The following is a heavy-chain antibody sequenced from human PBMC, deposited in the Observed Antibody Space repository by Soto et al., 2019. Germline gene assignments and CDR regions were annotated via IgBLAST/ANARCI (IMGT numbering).Heavy chain of an antibody. V-gene: IGHV1-18*04. CDR3: ARSELERGEVGYYGMDV. Sequence: QVQLVQSGADLKKPGASVQVSCKTSGYTFSNYAINWVRQAPGQGLEWMGWISSYNSYNGDTKYARMLQARLTMTIDTSTATAYMELRRLRSDDTAVSYCARSELERGEVGYYGMDVWGQGTTVTVSS. D-gene: IGHD3-16*01. CDR2: ISSYNSYNGDT. CDR1: GYTFSNYA. J-gene: IGHJ6*02.